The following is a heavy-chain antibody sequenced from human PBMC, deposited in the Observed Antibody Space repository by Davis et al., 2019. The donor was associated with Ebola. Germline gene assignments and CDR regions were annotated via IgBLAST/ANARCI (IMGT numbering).Heavy chain of an antibody. V-gene: IGHV3-21*01. CDR1: GFTFSSYS. CDR3: ARSSIAARPGYYYGMDV. Sequence: GESLKISCAASGFTFSSYSMNWVRQAPGKGLEWVSSISSSSSYIYYADSVKGRFTISRDNAKNSLYLQMNSLRAEDTAVYYCARSSIAARPGYYYGMDVRGQGTTVTVSS. CDR2: ISSSSSYI. D-gene: IGHD6-6*01. J-gene: IGHJ6*02.